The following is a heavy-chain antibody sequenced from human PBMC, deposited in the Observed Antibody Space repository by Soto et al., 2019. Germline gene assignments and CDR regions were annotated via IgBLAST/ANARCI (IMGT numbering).Heavy chain of an antibody. Sequence: QVQLVQSGAEVKKPGSSVKVSCKASGGTFSNYPISWVRQAPGQGLEWMGGIIPIFGTVNYAQKFQGRVTITADESTSTAYMVLSSLRSEETAVYYCARGNHRWLQLWYFDLWGRGTLVTVSS. CDR2: IIPIFGTV. CDR3: ARGNHRWLQLWYFDL. V-gene: IGHV1-69*12. CDR1: GGTFSNYP. J-gene: IGHJ2*01. D-gene: IGHD5-12*01.